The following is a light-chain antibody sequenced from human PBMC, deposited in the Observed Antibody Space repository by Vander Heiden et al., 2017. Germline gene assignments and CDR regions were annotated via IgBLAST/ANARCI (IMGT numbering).Light chain of an antibody. V-gene: IGKV3-11*01. CDR3: QQRSNWPPEVT. CDR1: QSVSNY. CDR2: DAS. Sequence: EIVLTQSPATLSLSPGERATLSCRASQSVSNYLAWYQPKPGQAPRLLIYDASNRAAGIPARFSGSGSGTDFTLTISSLETEDFAVYYGQQRSNWPPEVTFGGGTKVEIK. J-gene: IGKJ4*01.